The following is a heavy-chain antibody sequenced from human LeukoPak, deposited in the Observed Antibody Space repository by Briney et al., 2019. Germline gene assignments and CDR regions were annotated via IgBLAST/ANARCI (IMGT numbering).Heavy chain of an antibody. V-gene: IGHV1-2*02. CDR3: ARGPQHYVWGSYRDEDAFDI. CDR1: GYTFTCYY. D-gene: IGHD3-16*02. CDR2: INPNSGGT. Sequence: GASVKVSCKASGYTFTCYYMHWVRQAPGQGLEWMGWINPNSGGTNYAQKFQGRVTMTRDTSISTAYMELSRLRSDDTAVYYCARGPQHYVWGSYRDEDAFDIWGQGTMVTVSS. J-gene: IGHJ3*02.